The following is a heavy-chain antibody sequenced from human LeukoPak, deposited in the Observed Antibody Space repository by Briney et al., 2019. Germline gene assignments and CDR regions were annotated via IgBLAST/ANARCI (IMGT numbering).Heavy chain of an antibody. V-gene: IGHV3-9*03. CDR1: GFTFDDYA. J-gene: IGHJ3*02. CDR3: AKASSGVVIDAFDI. Sequence: GGSLRLSCAASGFTFDDYAMHWVRQAPGKGLEWVSGISWNSGTIGYADSVKGRFTISRDNAKNSLYLQMNSLRAEDMALYYCAKASSGVVIDAFDIWGQGTLVTVSS. D-gene: IGHD3-3*01. CDR2: ISWNSGTI.